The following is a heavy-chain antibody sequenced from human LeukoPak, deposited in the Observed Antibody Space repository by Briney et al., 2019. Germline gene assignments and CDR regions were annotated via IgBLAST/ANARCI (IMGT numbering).Heavy chain of an antibody. J-gene: IGHJ4*02. D-gene: IGHD6-19*01. Sequence: ASVKVSCKASGYTFTSYGISWVRRAPGQGLEWMGWIGAYNGNTNYAQKLQGRVTMTTDTSTSTAYMELRSLRSDDTAVYYCASRAGGWYYFDYWGQGTLVTVSS. CDR3: ASRAGGWYYFDY. CDR2: IGAYNGNT. CDR1: GYTFTSYG. V-gene: IGHV1-18*01.